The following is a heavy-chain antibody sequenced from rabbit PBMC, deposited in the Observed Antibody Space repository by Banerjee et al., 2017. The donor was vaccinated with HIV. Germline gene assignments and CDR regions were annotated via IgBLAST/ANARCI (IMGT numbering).Heavy chain of an antibody. Sequence: QQLVESGGGLVKPGASLTLTCTASGFSFSSSYYMCWVRQAPGKGLEWIACIYGDGSSTTYYASWAKGRFTISKTSSTVDLKMTSLTAADTATYFCARSSSGLYGPYYWNLWGPGTLVTVS. D-gene: IGHD1-1*01. V-gene: IGHV1S40*01. CDR1: GFSFSSSYY. CDR2: IYGDGSSTT. CDR3: ARSSSGLYGPYYWNL. J-gene: IGHJ4*01.